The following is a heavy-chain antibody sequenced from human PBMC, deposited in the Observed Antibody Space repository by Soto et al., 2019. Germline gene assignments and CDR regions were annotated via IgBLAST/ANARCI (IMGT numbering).Heavy chain of an antibody. CDR3: ARGTRRLKDYYYYYMDV. J-gene: IGHJ6*03. CDR2: INHSGST. Sequence: SETLSLTCAVYGGSFSGYYWSWVRQPPGKGLEWIGEINHSGSTNYNPSLKSRVTISVDTSKNQFSLKLSSVTAADTAVYYCARGTRRLKDYYYYYMDVWGKGTTVTVSS. D-gene: IGHD5-12*01. V-gene: IGHV4-34*01. CDR1: GGSFSGYY.